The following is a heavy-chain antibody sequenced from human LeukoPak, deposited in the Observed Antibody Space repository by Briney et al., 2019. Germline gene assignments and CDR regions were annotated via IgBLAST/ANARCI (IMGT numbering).Heavy chain of an antibody. Sequence: PGGSLRLSCAASGFTFDDYAMHWVRQAPGKGLEWVSGISWNSGSIGYADSVKGRFTISRDNAKNSLYLQMNSLRAEDTALYYCAKAFFIAAAGYYYYYGMDVWGQGTTVTVSS. CDR2: ISWNSGSI. J-gene: IGHJ6*02. V-gene: IGHV3-9*01. D-gene: IGHD6-13*01. CDR3: AKAFFIAAAGYYYYYGMDV. CDR1: GFTFDDYA.